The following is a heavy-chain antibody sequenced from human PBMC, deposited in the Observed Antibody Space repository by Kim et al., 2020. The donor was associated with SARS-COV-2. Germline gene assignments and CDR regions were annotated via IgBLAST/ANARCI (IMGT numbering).Heavy chain of an antibody. CDR1: GFTFSSYG. Sequence: GGSLRLSCAASGFTFSSYGMHWVRQAPGKGLEWVAVISYDGSNKYYADSVKGRFTISRDNSKNTLYLQMNSLRAEDTAVYYCAKDGSGVRGVSYFDYWGQGTLVTVSS. CDR2: ISYDGSNK. V-gene: IGHV3-30*18. D-gene: IGHD3-10*01. CDR3: AKDGSGVRGVSYFDY. J-gene: IGHJ4*02.